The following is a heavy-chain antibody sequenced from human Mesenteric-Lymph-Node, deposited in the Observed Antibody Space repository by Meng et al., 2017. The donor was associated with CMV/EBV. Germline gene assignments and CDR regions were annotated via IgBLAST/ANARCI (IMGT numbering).Heavy chain of an antibody. D-gene: IGHD3-10*01. CDR2: MYYSGRI. CDR1: GDSIRTYY. CDR3: ARDLAGDGSGTFDY. Sequence: TICGDSIRTYYWSWIRQPPGKGLEWIGYMYYSGRIKYNLSLKSRVTISVDTSKNQFSLKLSSVTAADTAVYYCARDLAGDGSGTFDYWGQGTLVTVSS. V-gene: IGHV4-59*01. J-gene: IGHJ4*02.